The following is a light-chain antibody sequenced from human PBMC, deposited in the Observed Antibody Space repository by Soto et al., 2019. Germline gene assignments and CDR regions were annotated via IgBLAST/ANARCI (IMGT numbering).Light chain of an antibody. CDR3: FSFTPTRSHV. J-gene: IGLJ1*01. CDR2: EVN. Sequence: QSALTQPASLSGAPGQSITISCTGTSSDIGAYDYVSWFQQHPGKAPKLMISEVNNRPSGVSNRFYGSKSGNTAYLTISGLPVANEAEYFCFSFTPTRSHVFGTGTQVTVL. CDR1: SSDIGAYDY. V-gene: IGLV2-14*01.